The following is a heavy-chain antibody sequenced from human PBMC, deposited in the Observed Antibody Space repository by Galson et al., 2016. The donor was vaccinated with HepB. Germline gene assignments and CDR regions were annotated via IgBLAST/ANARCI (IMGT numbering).Heavy chain of an antibody. CDR3: ANRPSGTWGPVEY. CDR2: ISISGENT. V-gene: IGHV3-23*01. CDR1: GITFSSCA. D-gene: IGHD7-27*01. J-gene: IGHJ4*02. Sequence: SLRLSCAVSGITFSSCAMSWVRQAPGKGLEWVSSISISGENTYYADSVKGRFTVSRDNSKNTLQLQMSSLRAEDTAIYYCANRPSGTWGPVEYWGQGNLVTVSS.